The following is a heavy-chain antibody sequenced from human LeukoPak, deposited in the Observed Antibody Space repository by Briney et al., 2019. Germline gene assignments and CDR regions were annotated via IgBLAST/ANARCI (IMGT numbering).Heavy chain of an antibody. D-gene: IGHD2-2*01. CDR1: GFTFNNYA. V-gene: IGHV3-23*01. Sequence: GGSLRLSCAASGFTFNNYAMNWVRQAPGKGLEWVSSISGGGETTYYADSAKGRFTISRDNSKNTLSLQMNSLRAEDTAVYYCAKDPGVVPAHYFDYWGQGTLVTVSS. J-gene: IGHJ4*02. CDR3: AKDPGVVPAHYFDY. CDR2: ISGGGETT.